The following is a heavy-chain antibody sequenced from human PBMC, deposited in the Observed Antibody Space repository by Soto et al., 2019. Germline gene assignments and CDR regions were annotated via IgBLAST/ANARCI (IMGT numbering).Heavy chain of an antibody. J-gene: IGHJ6*02. Sequence: ASVKVSCKASGYTFTGYYMHWVRQAPGQGLEWMRWINPNSGGTNYAQKFQGWVTMTRDTSISTAYMELSRLRSEDTAIYYCSREPVLDYRGMDVWGQGTTVTVSS. CDR3: SREPVLDYRGMDV. D-gene: IGHD6-6*01. V-gene: IGHV1-2*04. CDR2: INPNSGGT. CDR1: GYTFTGYY.